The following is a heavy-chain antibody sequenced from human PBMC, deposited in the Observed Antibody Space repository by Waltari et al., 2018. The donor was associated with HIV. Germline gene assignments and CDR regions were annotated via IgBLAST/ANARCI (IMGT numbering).Heavy chain of an antibody. CDR2: INHSGST. V-gene: IGHV4-34*01. Sequence: QVQLQQWGAGLLKPSETLSLTCAVYGGSFSGYYWSWIRQPPGKGLEWIGEINHSGSTNSNPSLKSRVTISVDTAKNQFSLKLSSVTAADTAVYYCTGVGIAAAGKGVFDYWGQGTLVTVSS. CDR1: GGSFSGYY. J-gene: IGHJ4*02. D-gene: IGHD6-13*01. CDR3: TGVGIAAAGKGVFDY.